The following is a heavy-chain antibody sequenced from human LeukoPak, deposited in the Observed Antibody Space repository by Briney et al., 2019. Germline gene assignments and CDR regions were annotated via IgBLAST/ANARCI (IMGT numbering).Heavy chain of an antibody. Sequence: QPGTSLRLSCGASGFSFSSYGMHWVRQAPGKGLEWVASIWPDGSKRYYADSVKGRFTISRDNSKNTLYLQVNSLRAEDTAVYYCAREWTPSGPGYCSSTSCYSSPGLWGQGTLVTVSS. CDR1: GFSFSSYG. D-gene: IGHD2-2*02. J-gene: IGHJ4*02. V-gene: IGHV3-33*01. CDR3: AREWTPSGPGYCSSTSCYSSPGL. CDR2: IWPDGSKR.